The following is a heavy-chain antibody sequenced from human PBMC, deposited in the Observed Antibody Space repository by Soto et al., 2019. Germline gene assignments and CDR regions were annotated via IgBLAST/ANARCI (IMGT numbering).Heavy chain of an antibody. D-gene: IGHD6-6*01. J-gene: IGHJ3*02. CDR2: IYYSGST. V-gene: IGHV4-59*01. CDR1: GGSISSYY. Sequence: SETLSLTCTVSGGSISSYYWSWIRQPPGKGLEWIGYIYYSGSTNYNPSLKSRVTISVDTSKNQFSLKLSSVTAADTAVYYCARGSAGQLYAFDIWGQGTMVTVSS. CDR3: ARGSAGQLYAFDI.